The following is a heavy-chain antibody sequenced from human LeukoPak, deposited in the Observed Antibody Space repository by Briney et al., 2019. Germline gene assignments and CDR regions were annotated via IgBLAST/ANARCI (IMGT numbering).Heavy chain of an antibody. CDR1: GYTLTELS. J-gene: IGHJ3*02. Sequence: ASVKVSCKVSGYTLTELSMDWVRQAPGKGLEWMGGFDPEDGETIYAQKFQGRVTMTEDTSTDTAYMELSSLRSEDTAVYYCATDPWGVGAHSAFDIWGQGTMVTVSS. D-gene: IGHD1-26*01. CDR2: FDPEDGET. CDR3: ATDPWGVGAHSAFDI. V-gene: IGHV1-24*01.